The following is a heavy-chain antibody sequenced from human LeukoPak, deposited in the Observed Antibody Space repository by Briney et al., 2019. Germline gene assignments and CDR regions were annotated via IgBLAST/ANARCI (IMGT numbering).Heavy chain of an antibody. J-gene: IGHJ6*02. CDR2: INPNSGGT. D-gene: IGHD3-22*01. Sequence: ASVKVSCKASGYTFTGYYMHWVRQAPGQGLEWMGRINPNSGGTNYAQKFQGRVTMTRDTSISTAYMELSRLRSDDTAVYYCARGYYYDSSGYYYYYGMDVWGQGTTVTVSS. CDR3: ARGYYYDSSGYYYYYGMDV. CDR1: GYTFTGYY. V-gene: IGHV1-2*06.